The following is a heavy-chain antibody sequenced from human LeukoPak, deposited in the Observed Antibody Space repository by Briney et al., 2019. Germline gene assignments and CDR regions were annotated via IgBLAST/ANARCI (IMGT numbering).Heavy chain of an antibody. CDR1: GFTFSSYS. J-gene: IGHJ6*02. Sequence: GGSLRLSCAASGFTFSSYSMTWVRQAPGKGLEWVSSISSSSSYIYYADSVKGRFTISRDNAKNSLYLQMNSLRAEDTAVYYCARVHCTNGVCYREYYYGMDVWGQGTTVTVSS. CDR3: ARVHCTNGVCYREYYYGMDV. CDR2: ISSSSSYI. D-gene: IGHD2-8*01. V-gene: IGHV3-21*01.